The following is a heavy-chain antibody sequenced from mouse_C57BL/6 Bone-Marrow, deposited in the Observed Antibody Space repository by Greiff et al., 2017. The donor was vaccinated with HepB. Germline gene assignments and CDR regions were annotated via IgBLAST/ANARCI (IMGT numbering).Heavy chain of an antibody. Sequence: QVQLQQPGAELVRPGSSVKLSCKASGYTFTSYWMDWVKQRPGQGLEWIGNIYPSDSETNYNQKFKDKATLTVDKSSSTAYMQLSSLTSEDSAVYDGARSRLWFDYGGQGTLVTVSA. CDR3: ARSRLWFDY. CDR1: GYTFTSYW. V-gene: IGHV1-61*01. D-gene: IGHD3-2*02. J-gene: IGHJ3*01. CDR2: IYPSDSET.